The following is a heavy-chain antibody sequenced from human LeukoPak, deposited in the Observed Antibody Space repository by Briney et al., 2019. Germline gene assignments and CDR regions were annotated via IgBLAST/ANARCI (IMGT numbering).Heavy chain of an antibody. CDR2: ISYDGSNK. CDR3: ARRAYCSSTNCYDYYYYMDV. CDR1: GFTFSNYV. Sequence: GGSLRLSCAASGFTFSNYVMHWVRQAPGKGLEWVALISYDGSNKYYADSVKGRFTISRDNSKNTLYLQMNSLRAEDTAVYYCARRAYCSSTNCYDYYYYMDVWGIGTTVTVSS. D-gene: IGHD2-2*01. J-gene: IGHJ6*03. V-gene: IGHV3-30-3*01.